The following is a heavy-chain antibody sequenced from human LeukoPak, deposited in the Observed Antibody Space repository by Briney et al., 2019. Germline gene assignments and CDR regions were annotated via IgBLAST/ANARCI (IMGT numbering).Heavy chain of an antibody. Sequence: HPGGSLRLSCAASGFTFSSYEMNWVRQAPGKGLEWVSYISSSGSTIYYADSVKGRFTISRDNAKNSLYLQMNSLRAADTAVYYCARGRPGMGIVIDYWGQGTLVTVSS. J-gene: IGHJ4*02. CDR2: ISSSGSTI. CDR3: ARGRPGMGIVIDY. V-gene: IGHV3-48*03. CDR1: GFTFSSYE. D-gene: IGHD7-27*01.